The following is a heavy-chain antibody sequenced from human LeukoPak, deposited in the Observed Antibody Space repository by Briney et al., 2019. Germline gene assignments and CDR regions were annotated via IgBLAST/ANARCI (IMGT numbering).Heavy chain of an antibody. CDR1: GFTFSSYS. J-gene: IGHJ6*02. V-gene: IGHV3-21*01. Sequence: GGSLRLSCAASGFTFSSYSMNWVRQAPGKGLEWVSSISSSSSYIYYADSVKGRFTISRDNAKNSLYLQMNSLRAEDTAVYYCARDETTDDTGMDVWGQGTTVTVSS. CDR3: ARDETTDDTGMDV. CDR2: ISSSSSYI. D-gene: IGHD1-7*01.